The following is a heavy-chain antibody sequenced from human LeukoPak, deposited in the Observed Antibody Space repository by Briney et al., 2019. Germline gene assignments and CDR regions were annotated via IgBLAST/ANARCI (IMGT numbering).Heavy chain of an antibody. CDR2: IYYSGST. V-gene: IGHV4-39*01. Sequence: PSETLSLTCTVSGGSISSSSYYWGWIRQPPGKGLEWIGSIYYSGSTYYNPSLKSRVTISVDTSKDQFSLKLSSVTAADTAVYYCARQGRITIFGVANYGMDVWGQGTTVTVSS. D-gene: IGHD3-3*01. J-gene: IGHJ6*02. CDR3: ARQGRITIFGVANYGMDV. CDR1: GGSISSSSYY.